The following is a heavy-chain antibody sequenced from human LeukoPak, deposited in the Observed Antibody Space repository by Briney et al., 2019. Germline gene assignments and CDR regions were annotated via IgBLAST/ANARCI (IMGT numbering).Heavy chain of an antibody. Sequence: ASVKVSCKASGGTFSSYAISWVRQAPGQGLEWMGGIIPIFGTANYAQKFQGGVTITADESTSTAYMELSSLRSEDTAVYYCARGPGIAARPDWFDPWGQGTLVTVSS. CDR2: IIPIFGTA. CDR3: ARGPGIAARPDWFDP. D-gene: IGHD6-6*01. V-gene: IGHV1-69*13. CDR1: GGTFSSYA. J-gene: IGHJ5*02.